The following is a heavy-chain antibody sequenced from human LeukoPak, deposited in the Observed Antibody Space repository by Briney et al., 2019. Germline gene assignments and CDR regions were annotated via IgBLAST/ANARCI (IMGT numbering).Heavy chain of an antibody. CDR1: GYTSTSYG. Sequence: VASVKVSCKASGYTSTSYGISWVRQAPGQGLEWMGWISAYNGNTNYAQKLQGRVTMTTDTSTSTAYMELRSLRSDDTAVYYCAREGVLLWFGESSPGYYFDYWGQGTLVTVSS. D-gene: IGHD3-10*01. CDR2: ISAYNGNT. V-gene: IGHV1-18*01. CDR3: AREGVLLWFGESSPGYYFDY. J-gene: IGHJ4*02.